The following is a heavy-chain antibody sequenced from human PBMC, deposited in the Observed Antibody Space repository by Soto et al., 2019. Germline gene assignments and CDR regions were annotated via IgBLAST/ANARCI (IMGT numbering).Heavy chain of an antibody. CDR2: FIAMLGTP. CDR3: ARGAMANFDY. J-gene: IGHJ4*02. CDR1: GGTFRSHG. Sequence: ASVKVSCKASGGTFRSHGIAWVRQAPGQGLEWMGGFIAMLGTPTYAKKVQGRATITADESLTSSYLELRSLRSEDTAVYFCARGAMANFDYWGQGTVVTVSS. V-gene: IGHV1-69*13. D-gene: IGHD5-18*01.